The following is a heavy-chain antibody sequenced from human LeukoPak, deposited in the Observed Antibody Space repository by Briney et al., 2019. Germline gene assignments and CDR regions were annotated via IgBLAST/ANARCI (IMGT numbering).Heavy chain of an antibody. CDR1: GGSISSGSYY. CDR2: IYTSGST. CDR3: ARGGRYSYGLDY. J-gene: IGHJ4*02. V-gene: IGHV4-61*02. D-gene: IGHD5-18*01. Sequence: PSETLSLTCTVSGGSISSGSYYWSWIRQPAGKGLEWIGRIYTSGSTNYNPSLKSRVTISVDTSKNQFSLKLSSVNAADTAVYYCARGGRYSYGLDYWGQGTLVTVSS.